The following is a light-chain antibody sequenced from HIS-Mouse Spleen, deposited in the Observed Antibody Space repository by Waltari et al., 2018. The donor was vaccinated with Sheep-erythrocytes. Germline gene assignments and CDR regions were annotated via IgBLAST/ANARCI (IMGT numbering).Light chain of an antibody. V-gene: IGKV1-5*03. J-gene: IGKJ3*01. CDR1: QSISSW. CDR3: QQNNSYSFT. CDR2: RSN. Sequence: DVQMTQSPSTLSASVGDRVTITCRASQSISSWLACNQQKPGKAPKLLIYRSNSLESGVPSSFSGSGSTTEITHTISSLQHDDFASYYRQQNNSYSFTFGPGTKVDIK.